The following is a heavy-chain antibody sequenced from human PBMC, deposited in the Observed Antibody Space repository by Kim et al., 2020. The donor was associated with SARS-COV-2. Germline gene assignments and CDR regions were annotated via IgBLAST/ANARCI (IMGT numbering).Heavy chain of an antibody. D-gene: IGHD1-26*01. J-gene: IGHJ5*02. CDR2: T. V-gene: IGHV4-59*08. Sequence: TTYTPTHKRRVTLSVDPSKDQFSLKLSSVAAADTGVYYCARQSGGAWFDPWGRGTLVTVSS. CDR3: ARQSGGAWFDP.